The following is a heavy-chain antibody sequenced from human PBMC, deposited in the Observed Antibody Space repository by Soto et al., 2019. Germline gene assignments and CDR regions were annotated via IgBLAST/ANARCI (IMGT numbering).Heavy chain of an antibody. D-gene: IGHD2-21*01. J-gene: IGHJ4*02. Sequence: QVQLQQWGAGLLKPSETLSLTCAVYGGSFSGYYWSWIRQPPGKGLEWIGEINHSGSTNYNPSLKSRVTISVDTSKNQFSLKLSSVTAADTAVYYCARVRLLGESEVYYFDYWGQGTLVTVSS. CDR1: GGSFSGYY. CDR3: ARVRLLGESEVYYFDY. V-gene: IGHV4-34*01. CDR2: INHSGST.